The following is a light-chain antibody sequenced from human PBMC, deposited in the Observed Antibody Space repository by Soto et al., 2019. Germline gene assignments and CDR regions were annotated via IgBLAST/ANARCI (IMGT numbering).Light chain of an antibody. J-gene: IGLJ1*01. Sequence: QSVLTQPPSASGSPGQSVAISCTGTSSDVGGYNYVSWYQQHPGKAPKLMIYEVSKRPSGVPDRFSGSKSGNTASLTVSGLQVEDKADYSCISYAGRNNFYVFGTGTRVPVL. CDR2: EVS. CDR3: ISYAGRNNFYV. CDR1: SSDVGGYNY. V-gene: IGLV2-8*01.